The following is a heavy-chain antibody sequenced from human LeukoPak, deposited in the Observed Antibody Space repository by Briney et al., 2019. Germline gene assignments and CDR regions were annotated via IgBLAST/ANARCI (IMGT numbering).Heavy chain of an antibody. J-gene: IGHJ4*02. V-gene: IGHV3-30*18. D-gene: IGHD3-10*02. CDR3: AKDQSGNVPGY. Sequence: GRSLRLSCADSGFTFSKHGMHWVCQAPGKGLEWVAVISNDGRNECYADSVKGRFTISRDNSKKTLYLQMNSLRAEDTALYYCAKDQSGNVPGYWGQGTLVTVSS. CDR2: ISNDGRNE. CDR1: GFTFSKHG.